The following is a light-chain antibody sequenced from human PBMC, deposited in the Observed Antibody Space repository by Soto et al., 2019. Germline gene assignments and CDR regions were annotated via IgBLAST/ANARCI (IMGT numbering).Light chain of an antibody. CDR1: QSVSSNY. V-gene: IGKV3-20*01. J-gene: IGKJ2*01. Sequence: EIELTQSPGTLYLSPGERATLSCRASQSVSSNYLAWYQQKRGQAPRLLIYAASARATGIPDRFSGSGSGTDFTLTISRLEPEDFAVYFCQLYGSSPPRYTFAQGTKLEIK. CDR3: QLYGSSPPRYT. CDR2: AAS.